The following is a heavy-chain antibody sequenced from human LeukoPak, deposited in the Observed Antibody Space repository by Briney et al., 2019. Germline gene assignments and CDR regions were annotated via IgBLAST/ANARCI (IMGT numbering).Heavy chain of an antibody. Sequence: PGGSLRLSCAASGFTFSSYSMNWVRQAPGKWLEWVSSISGSGGSTYYADSVKGRFTISRDNSKNTLYLQMNSLRAEDTAVYYCAKKDGSGSHYNDPEFDYWGQGTLVTVSS. CDR1: GFTFSSYS. V-gene: IGHV3-23*01. CDR2: ISGSGGST. CDR3: AKKDGSGSHYNDPEFDY. D-gene: IGHD3-10*01. J-gene: IGHJ4*02.